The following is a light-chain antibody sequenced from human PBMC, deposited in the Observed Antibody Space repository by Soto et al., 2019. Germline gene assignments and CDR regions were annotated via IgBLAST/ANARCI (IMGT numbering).Light chain of an antibody. CDR3: QKYGSSLT. V-gene: IGKV3-20*01. CDR2: GAS. Sequence: EVVLTQTPGTLSLSPGGRASLSCRASQSVGTFLAWYQQRSGQAPRLLIYGASTRASGIPDRFSGSGSGTDFTLTISRLEPEDFGVYYCQKYGSSLTLGQGTKVDIK. CDR1: QSVGTF. J-gene: IGKJ1*01.